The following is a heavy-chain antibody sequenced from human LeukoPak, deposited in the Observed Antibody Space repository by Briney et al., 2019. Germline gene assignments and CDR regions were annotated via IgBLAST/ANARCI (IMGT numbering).Heavy chain of an antibody. D-gene: IGHD2-2*01. CDR2: INHSGST. J-gene: IGHJ5*02. CDR1: GGYFSGSY. Sequence: ASETLSLTCAVYGGYFSGSYWSWIRHPPGKGLEWIGEINHSGSTNYNLSLKSRVTISVDTSKIQFSLKLSSVTAADTAVYYCARVLTHSERNDTSVHDNWFDPWGQGTLVTVSS. CDR3: ARVLTHSERNDTSVHDNWFDP. V-gene: IGHV4-34*01.